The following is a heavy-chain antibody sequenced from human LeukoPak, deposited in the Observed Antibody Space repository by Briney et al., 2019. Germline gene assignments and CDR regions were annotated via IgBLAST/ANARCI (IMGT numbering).Heavy chain of an antibody. CDR2: LYTDGST. CDR1: GGSITSGIYY. Sequence: SETLSLTCTVSGGSITSGIYYWGWIRQPAGKGLEWIGRLYTDGSTRYNPALKSRVTISVDKSKNQFSPKLSSVTAADTAVYYCARDYYDSSASINWFDLWGQGTLVTVSS. V-gene: IGHV4-61*02. J-gene: IGHJ5*02. D-gene: IGHD3-22*01. CDR3: ARDYYDSSASINWFDL.